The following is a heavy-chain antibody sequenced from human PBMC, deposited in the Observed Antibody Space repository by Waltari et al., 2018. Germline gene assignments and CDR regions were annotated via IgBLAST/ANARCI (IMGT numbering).Heavy chain of an antibody. J-gene: IGHJ6*03. CDR3: VRVSPERPNYFHFYMDV. V-gene: IGHV3-72*01. Sequence: EVQLVESGGGLVQPGGSLRLSCAASGFSFSDHYMTWDRKAPGKGLEWLGRIRNKANSYTTEYAASVEGRFTVSRDDSKNSLYLQMNSLKTEDTAVYYCVRVSPERPNYFHFYMDVWGKGTTVTVSS. D-gene: IGHD6-6*01. CDR2: IRNKANSYTT. CDR1: GFSFSDHY.